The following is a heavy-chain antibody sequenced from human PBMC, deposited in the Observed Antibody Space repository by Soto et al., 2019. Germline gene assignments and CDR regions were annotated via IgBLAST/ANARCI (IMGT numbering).Heavy chain of an antibody. Sequence: QLQLLESGPGLVKASETLSLTCNVSGGSISTSRSYWAWIRQPPGKGLEWLANIFYSGSTYYNPSLAGRVTVSVDTSKNEFSLKLRSVTAADTAVYYCARQPTTGDTDLWVDPWGQGTLVTVSS. D-gene: IGHD2-21*01. J-gene: IGHJ5*02. CDR2: IFYSGST. CDR3: ARQPTTGDTDLWVDP. V-gene: IGHV4-39*01. CDR1: GGSISTSRSY.